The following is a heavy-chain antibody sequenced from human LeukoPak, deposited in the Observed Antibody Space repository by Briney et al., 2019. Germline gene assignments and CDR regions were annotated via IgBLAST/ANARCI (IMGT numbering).Heavy chain of an antibody. CDR2: INPNSGGT. V-gene: IGHV1-2*02. CDR3: ARDLRGWTANFDS. J-gene: IGHJ4*02. Sequence: ASVKVSCKASGYTFTGYYMHWVRQAPGQGLEWMGWINPNSGGTNYAQKFQGRVTMTRDTSISTAYMELSRLRSDDTAVYYCARDLRGWTANFDSWGQGTLVTVSS. CDR1: GYTFTGYY. D-gene: IGHD6-19*01.